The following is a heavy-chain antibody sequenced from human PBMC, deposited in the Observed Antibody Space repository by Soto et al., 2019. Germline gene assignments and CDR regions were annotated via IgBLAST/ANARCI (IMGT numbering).Heavy chain of an antibody. CDR1: GYTFTSYA. CDR3: ARAEWFGEFHYYFDY. V-gene: IGHV1-3*01. Sequence: ASVKVSCKASGYTFTSYAMHWVRQAPGQRLEWMGWINAGNGNTKYSQKFQGRVTITRDTSASTAYMELSSLRSEDTAVYYCARAEWFGEFHYYFDYWGQGALVTVSS. CDR2: INAGNGNT. D-gene: IGHD3-10*01. J-gene: IGHJ4*02.